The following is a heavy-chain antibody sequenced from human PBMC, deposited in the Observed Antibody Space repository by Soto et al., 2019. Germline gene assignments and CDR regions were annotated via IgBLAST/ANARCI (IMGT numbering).Heavy chain of an antibody. CDR1: GFTFSDHY. J-gene: IGHJ4*02. CDR2: SRNKANSNST. V-gene: IGHV3-72*01. CDR3: ARFSGSYTRGLDY. Sequence: EVQLVESGGGLVQPGGSLRLSCAASGFTFSDHYMDWVRQAPGKGLEWVGRSRNKANSNSTEYAASVKGRFTISRDESKNSLYLQMNSLKTEDTAVYYCARFSGSYTRGLDYWGQGTLVTVSS. D-gene: IGHD1-26*01.